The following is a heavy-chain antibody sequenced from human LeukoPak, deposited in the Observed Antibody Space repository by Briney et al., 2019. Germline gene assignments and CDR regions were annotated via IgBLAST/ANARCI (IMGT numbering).Heavy chain of an antibody. V-gene: IGHV4-59*01. Sequence: PSETLSLTCTVSGGSISGYYRSWIRQPPGKGLEWIGYICYSGSTNYNPYLKSRVTISVDTSKNQFSLKLSSVTAADTAVYYCARVPGRFLEWLSFDYWGQGTLVTVSS. CDR2: ICYSGST. CDR1: GGSISGYY. D-gene: IGHD3-3*01. CDR3: ARVPGRFLEWLSFDY. J-gene: IGHJ4*02.